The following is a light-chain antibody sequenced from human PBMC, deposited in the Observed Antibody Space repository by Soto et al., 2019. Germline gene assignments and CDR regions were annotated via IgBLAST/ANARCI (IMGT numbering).Light chain of an antibody. J-gene: IGLJ1*01. CDR1: SSDGGGYNY. CDR2: DVS. Sequence: SSLTQPASLSWSPGQSIPISCTGTSSDGGGYNYVSWYQQHPGKAPKLMIYDVSNRPSGVSNRFSGSKSGNTASLTISGLQAEDEVDYYCSSYTSSSTLPYVFGTGTKVTVL. CDR3: SSYTSSSTLPYV. V-gene: IGLV2-14*01.